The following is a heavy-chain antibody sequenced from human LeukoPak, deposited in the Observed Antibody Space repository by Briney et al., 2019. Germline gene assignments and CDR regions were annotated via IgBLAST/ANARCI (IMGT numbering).Heavy chain of an antibody. Sequence: GGSLRLSCAASGFTFSSYGMHWVRQAPGKGLEWVAVISYDGSNKYYADSVKGRFTISRDNAKNSLYLQMNSLRAEDTAVYYCARGRDYGDSGDYWGQGTLATVSS. J-gene: IGHJ4*02. CDR2: ISYDGSNK. V-gene: IGHV3-30*03. CDR3: ARGRDYGDSGDY. D-gene: IGHD4-17*01. CDR1: GFTFSSYG.